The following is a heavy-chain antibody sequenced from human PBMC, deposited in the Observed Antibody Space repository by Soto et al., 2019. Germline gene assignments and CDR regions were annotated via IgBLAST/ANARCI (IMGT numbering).Heavy chain of an antibody. J-gene: IGHJ1*01. CDR2: IWYGGSNK. D-gene: IGHD1-26*01. CDR3: ARVPWDLLQYFQH. Sequence: QVQLVESGGGVVQPGRSLRLSCEASGFNFSTYGMHWVRQAPGKGLEWVAVIWYGGSNKNYADSVKGRFSISRDNSKNTLYLQMNSLRAEDTAVYYCARVPWDLLQYFQHWGQGTLVTVSS. V-gene: IGHV3-33*01. CDR1: GFNFSTYG.